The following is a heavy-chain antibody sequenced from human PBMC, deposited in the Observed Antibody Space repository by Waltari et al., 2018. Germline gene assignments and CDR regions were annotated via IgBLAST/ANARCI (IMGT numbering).Heavy chain of an antibody. J-gene: IGHJ5*02. CDR2: IYYSGSP. CDR3: ARGGGVVGATLFGP. CDR1: GGSISSSSYY. D-gene: IGHD1-26*01. Sequence: QLQLQESGPGLVKPSETLSLTCTVSGGSISSSSYYWGWIRQPPGKGPEWIGSIYYSGSPNYNPSLKSRVTISVDTSKNHFSLKLSSGTAAETAVYYGARGGGVVGATLFGPWGQGTLVTVSS. V-gene: IGHV4-39*07.